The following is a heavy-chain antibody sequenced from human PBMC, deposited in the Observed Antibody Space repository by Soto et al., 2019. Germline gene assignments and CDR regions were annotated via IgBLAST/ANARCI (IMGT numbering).Heavy chain of an antibody. D-gene: IGHD6-13*01. J-gene: IGHJ6*02. CDR2: SYHSGST. V-gene: IGHV4-4*02. CDR3: AGQYSSSCGLYYYYGMDV. CDR1: GGSIGSSSG. Sequence: SQTLSLTWAVAGGSIGSSSGWRWVRQPPGKGLEWIGESYHSGSTKYNPSLKSRVTISVDTSKNQFSLKLSSVTAADTAVYYCAGQYSSSCGLYYYYGMDVRGQGTTVTVSS.